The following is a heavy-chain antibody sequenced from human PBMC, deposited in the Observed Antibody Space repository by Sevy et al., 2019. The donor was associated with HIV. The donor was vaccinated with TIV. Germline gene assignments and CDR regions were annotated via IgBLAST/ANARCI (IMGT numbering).Heavy chain of an antibody. D-gene: IGHD3-3*01. CDR1: GFTFSSYW. V-gene: IGHV3-7*03. J-gene: IGHJ3*02. Sequence: GGSLRLSCAASGFTFSSYWMSWVRQAPGKGLEWVANIKQDGSEKYYVDSVKGRFTISRDNAKNSLYLQMNSLRAEGTAVYYCARDHITIFGVPTRAFDIWGQGTMVTVSS. CDR2: IKQDGSEK. CDR3: ARDHITIFGVPTRAFDI.